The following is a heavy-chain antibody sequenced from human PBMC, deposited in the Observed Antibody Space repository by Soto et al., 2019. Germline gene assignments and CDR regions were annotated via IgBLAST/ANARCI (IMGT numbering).Heavy chain of an antibody. Sequence: ESGGGLVKPGGSLRLSCAASGFTFSSYSMNWVRQAPGKGLEWVSSISSSSSYIYYADSVKGRFTISRDNAKNSLYLQMNSLRAKDTAAYYCARDGVVSAADDYYYYYYMDVCVNGTTVTVSS. D-gene: IGHD2-2*01. CDR1: GFTFSSYS. V-gene: IGHV3-21*01. CDR3: ARDGVVSAADDYYYYYYMDV. J-gene: IGHJ6*03. CDR2: ISSSSSYI.